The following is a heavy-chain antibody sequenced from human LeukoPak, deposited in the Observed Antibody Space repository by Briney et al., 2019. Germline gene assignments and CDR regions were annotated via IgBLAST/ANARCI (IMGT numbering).Heavy chain of an antibody. Sequence: GGSLRLSCVASGFPFSSYWMTWVRQAPGKGLEWVANIKQDGSKKSYVDSVKGRFTISKDNAKNSLYLQMNSLRDEDTAIYYCTRVGYIDEGIDYWGQGTLVTVSS. V-gene: IGHV3-7*04. J-gene: IGHJ4*02. D-gene: IGHD5-24*01. CDR3: TRVGYIDEGIDY. CDR1: GFPFSSYW. CDR2: IKQDGSKK.